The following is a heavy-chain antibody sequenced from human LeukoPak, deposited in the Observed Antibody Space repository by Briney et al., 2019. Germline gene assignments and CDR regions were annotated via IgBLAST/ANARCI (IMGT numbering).Heavy chain of an antibody. CDR2: IYYSGST. CDR1: GGSISSYY. D-gene: IGHD3-10*01. Sequence: SETLSLTCTVSGGSISSYYWSWIRQPPGKGLEWIGYIYYSGSTNYNPSLKSRVTISVDTSKNQFSLKLSSATAADTAVYYCARVFHYGSGTWGQGTLVTVSS. V-gene: IGHV4-59*01. CDR3: ARVFHYGSGT. J-gene: IGHJ5*02.